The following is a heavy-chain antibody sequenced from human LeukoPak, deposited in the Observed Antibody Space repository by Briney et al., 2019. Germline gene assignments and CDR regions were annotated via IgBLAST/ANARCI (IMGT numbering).Heavy chain of an antibody. D-gene: IGHD1-26*01. J-gene: IGHJ4*02. CDR2: INHSGST. CDR3: ARWEGGSYFDFDY. CDR1: GGSFSGYY. Sequence: SETESLTCAVYGGSFSGYYWSWIRQPPGKGLEWIGEINHSGSTNYNPSLKSRVTISVDTSKNQFSLKLSSVTAADTAVYYCARWEGGSYFDFDYWGQGTLDTVSS. V-gene: IGHV4-34*01.